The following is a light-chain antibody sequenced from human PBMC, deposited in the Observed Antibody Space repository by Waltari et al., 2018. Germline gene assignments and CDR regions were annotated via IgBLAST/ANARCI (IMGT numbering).Light chain of an antibody. Sequence: DIQMTQSPSTLSASVGDRVTITCRASQSISERLAWYQQKPGKSPKLLIYKASILEIGVPSRFGGSGSGTEFTLTISSLQPSDFATYYCQHYNAYPWTFGQGTKVGIK. CDR2: KAS. J-gene: IGKJ1*01. V-gene: IGKV1-5*03. CDR3: QHYNAYPWT. CDR1: QSISER.